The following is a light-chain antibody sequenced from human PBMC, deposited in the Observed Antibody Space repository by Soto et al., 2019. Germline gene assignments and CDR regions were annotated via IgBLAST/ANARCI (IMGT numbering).Light chain of an antibody. V-gene: IGLV4-69*01. CDR2: VNSGGSH. Sequence: QPVLTQSPSASASLGASVKLTCALSRGHSNYAIAWHQQQPEKGPRYLMKVNSGGSHIKGDGIPDRFSGSSSGAERYLFISSLQSEDEADYYCQTWGTGSAIVVSGGGTQLTVL. J-gene: IGLJ7*01. CDR1: RGHSNYA. CDR3: QTWGTGSAIVV.